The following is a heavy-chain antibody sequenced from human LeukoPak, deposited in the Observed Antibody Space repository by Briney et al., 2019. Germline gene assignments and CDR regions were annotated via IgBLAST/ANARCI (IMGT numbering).Heavy chain of an antibody. Sequence: PGGSLRLSCAVSRFTVSINYMSWVRQAPGKGLEWGSGIYSGGSTYYADSVKGRFTISRDNSKNTPYLQMNSLRAEGTAVYYCAREPGQWLVRGGYFDYWGQGTLVTVSS. CDR2: IYSGGST. D-gene: IGHD6-19*01. CDR3: AREPGQWLVRGGYFDY. CDR1: RFTVSINY. J-gene: IGHJ4*02. V-gene: IGHV3-53*01.